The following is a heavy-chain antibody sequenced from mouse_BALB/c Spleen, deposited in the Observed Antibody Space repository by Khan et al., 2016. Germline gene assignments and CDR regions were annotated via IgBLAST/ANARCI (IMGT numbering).Heavy chain of an antibody. V-gene: IGHV4-1*02. CDR3: SSEGVRPWFAY. Sequence: EVELVEAGGGLVQPGGSLKLSCAASGFDFSRYWMNWVRQAPGKGLEWIGEINSDSSSINYTPFLTDKFIISRDNANNTLYLQMSKVSSEDTALYYCSSEGVRPWFAYWGQGTLVTVSA. D-gene: IGHD3-3*01. J-gene: IGHJ3*01. CDR1: GFDFSRYW. CDR2: INSDSSSI.